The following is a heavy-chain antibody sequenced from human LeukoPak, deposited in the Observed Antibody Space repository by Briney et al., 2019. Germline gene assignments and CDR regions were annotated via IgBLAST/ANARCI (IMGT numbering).Heavy chain of an antibody. D-gene: IGHD6-19*01. V-gene: IGHV4-39*01. CDR2: IYYSGST. Sequence: PSETLSLTCTVSGGSISSSSYYWGWIRQPPGKGLEWIGSIYYSGSTYYNPSLKSRVTISVDTSKNQFSLKLSSVTAADTAVYYCARRIAVAGEPFDYWGQGTLVTVSS. J-gene: IGHJ4*02. CDR3: ARRIAVAGEPFDY. CDR1: GGSISSSSYY.